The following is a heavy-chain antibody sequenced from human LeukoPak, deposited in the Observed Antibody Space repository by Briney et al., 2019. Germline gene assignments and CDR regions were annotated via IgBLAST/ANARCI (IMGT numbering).Heavy chain of an antibody. J-gene: IGHJ4*02. CDR1: GFNFNNYG. CDR2: VSFDGGNI. V-gene: IGHV3-30*06. Sequence: PGGSLRLSCLASGFNFNNYGMHWVRQAPGKGLEWVAIVSFDGGNIYYADSVKGRFTISRDNSKNTVSLHMTSLTSDDTAVYYCVKDRKYYFEHWGRGTLVTVSS. CDR3: VKDRKYYFEH.